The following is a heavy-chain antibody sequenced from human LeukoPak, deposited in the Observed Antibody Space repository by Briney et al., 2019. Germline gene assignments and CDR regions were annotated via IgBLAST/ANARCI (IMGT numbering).Heavy chain of an antibody. Sequence: ASVKVSCKASGYTFTSYDISWVRQAPGQGLEWMGWISTYNGNTNYPQKLQGRVTMTTDTSTSTAYMELMSLRSDDTAVYYCARERRDDYNWDASHIWGQGTMVTVSS. CDR1: GYTFTSYD. J-gene: IGHJ3*02. D-gene: IGHD5-24*01. CDR3: ARERRDDYNWDASHI. CDR2: ISTYNGNT. V-gene: IGHV1-18*01.